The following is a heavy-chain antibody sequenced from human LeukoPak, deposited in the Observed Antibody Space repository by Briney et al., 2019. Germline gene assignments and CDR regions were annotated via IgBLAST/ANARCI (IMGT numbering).Heavy chain of an antibody. CDR2: INHSGST. CDR1: GGSISGSSYY. D-gene: IGHD3-10*01. J-gene: IGHJ5*02. CDR3: ARERGSGSYSRFDP. V-gene: IGHV4-39*07. Sequence: PSETLSLTCTVSGGSISGSSYYWGWIRQPPGKGLEWIGEINHSGSTNYNPSLKSRVTISVDTSKNQFSLKLSSVTAADTAVYYCARERGSGSYSRFDPWGQGTLVTVSS.